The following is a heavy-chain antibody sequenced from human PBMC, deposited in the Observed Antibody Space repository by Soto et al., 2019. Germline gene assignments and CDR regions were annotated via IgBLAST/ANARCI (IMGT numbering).Heavy chain of an antibody. CDR1: GDAFTSYS. Sequence: ASVKLSCKASGDAFTSYSICSARQSPRQGLEWMGWISAYNGNTNYAQKLQGRVTMTTDTSTSTAYMELRSLRSDDTAVYYCARGRREVRRGGYYFDSWGQGTLVTVSS. D-gene: IGHD3-10*01. V-gene: IGHV1-18*01. J-gene: IGHJ4*02. CDR3: ARGRREVRRGGYYFDS. CDR2: ISAYNGNT.